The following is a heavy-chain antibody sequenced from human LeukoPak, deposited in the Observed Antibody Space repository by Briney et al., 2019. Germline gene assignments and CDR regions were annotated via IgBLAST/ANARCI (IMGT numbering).Heavy chain of an antibody. D-gene: IGHD5-18*01. V-gene: IGHV1-3*01. CDR2: INAGNGNT. CDR3: ARVTVDTAMVDGFDY. Sequence: ASVKVSCKASGYTFTSYAMHWVRQAPGQRLEWMGWINAGNGNTKYSQKFQGRVTITRDTSASTAYMELSSLRSEDTAVYYCARVTVDTAMVDGFDYWGQGTLVTVSS. J-gene: IGHJ4*02. CDR1: GYTFTSYA.